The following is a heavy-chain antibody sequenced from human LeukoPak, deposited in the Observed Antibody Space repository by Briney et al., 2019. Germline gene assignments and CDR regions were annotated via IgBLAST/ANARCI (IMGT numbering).Heavy chain of an antibody. CDR3: ARGRTAVEDYFDF. D-gene: IGHD1/OR15-1a*01. CDR2: ITRNGDRK. Sequence: GGSLRLSCAASGFTFSSYSMHWVRQAPGQGLEYVSAITRNGDRKCYANSVKGRFIISRDNSKSTLHLQMGSLRAEDMAVYYCARGRTAVEDYFDFWGQGALVTVSS. CDR1: GFTFSSYS. V-gene: IGHV3-64*01. J-gene: IGHJ4*02.